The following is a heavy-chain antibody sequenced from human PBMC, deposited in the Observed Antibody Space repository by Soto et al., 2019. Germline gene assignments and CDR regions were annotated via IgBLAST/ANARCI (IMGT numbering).Heavy chain of an antibody. J-gene: IGHJ4*02. CDR2: IYHSGST. D-gene: IGHD6-13*01. CDR1: GGSISSSNW. V-gene: IGHV4-4*02. CDR3: TRLQTPYSNPAPGFYYFDY. Sequence: PSETLSLTCAVSGGSISSSNWWSWVRQPPGKGLEWIGEIYHSGSTNYNPSLNSRVTISVDKSKNQFSLKLSSVTAADTAMYYCTRLQTPYSNPAPGFYYFDYWGLGTLVTVSS.